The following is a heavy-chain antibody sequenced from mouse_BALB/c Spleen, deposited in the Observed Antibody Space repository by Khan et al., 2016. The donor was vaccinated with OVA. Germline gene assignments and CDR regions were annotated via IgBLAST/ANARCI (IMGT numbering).Heavy chain of an antibody. CDR1: GYTFTNYG. CDR3: ARMKPYWYFDL. J-gene: IGHJ1*01. V-gene: IGHV9-3-1*01. CDR2: INTYTGEL. Sequence: QIQLVQSGPELKKPGETVKISCKASGYTFTNYGMNWVKQAPGKGLKWMGWINTYTGELTYADDFKGRFAFSLETSASTAYLQINNLKNEDTAKYFCARMKPYWYFDLWGAGTTVTVSS.